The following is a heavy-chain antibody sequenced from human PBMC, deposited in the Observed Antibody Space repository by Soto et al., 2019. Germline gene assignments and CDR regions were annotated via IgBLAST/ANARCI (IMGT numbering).Heavy chain of an antibody. D-gene: IGHD6-13*01. Sequence: QLQLQESGPGLVKPSETLSLTCTVSGGSISSSSYYWGWIRQPPGKGLEWIGSIYYSGSTYYNPSLKSRVTISVDTSKNQFSLKLSSVTAADTAVYYCARQTSFIAAEYYYYYYMDVWGKGTTVTVSS. CDR1: GGSISSSSYY. CDR3: ARQTSFIAAEYYYYYYMDV. V-gene: IGHV4-39*01. J-gene: IGHJ6*03. CDR2: IYYSGST.